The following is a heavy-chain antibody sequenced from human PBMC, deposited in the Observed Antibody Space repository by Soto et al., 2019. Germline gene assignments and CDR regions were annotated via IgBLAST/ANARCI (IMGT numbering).Heavy chain of an antibody. J-gene: IGHJ4*02. CDR3: ARDLYDSSGYSMPTDY. D-gene: IGHD3-22*01. Sequence: EVQLVESGGGLVKPGGSLRLSCAASGFTFSSYSMNWVRQAPGKGLEWGSSISSSSSYIYYADSVKGRFTISRDNAKTSLYLQLNSLRAEDTAVYYCARDLYDSSGYSMPTDYWGQGTLVTVSS. V-gene: IGHV3-21*01. CDR2: ISSSSSYI. CDR1: GFTFSSYS.